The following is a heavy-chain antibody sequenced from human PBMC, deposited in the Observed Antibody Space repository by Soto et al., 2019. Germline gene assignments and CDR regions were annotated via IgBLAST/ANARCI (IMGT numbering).Heavy chain of an antibody. V-gene: IGHV3-15*01. CDR3: TTASQWLPPYS. Sequence: EMHLVDSGGGLVKPGGSLRLSCAASGFTFSHAWMSWVRQAPGKGLEWVGRIKSRADGETKDYGAPVRGRFTISRDDSKNTLYLQMNRLKTDDTAVYYCTTASQWLPPYSWGQGALVTVSS. CDR2: IKSRADGETK. D-gene: IGHD6-19*01. CDR1: GFTFSHAW. J-gene: IGHJ4*02.